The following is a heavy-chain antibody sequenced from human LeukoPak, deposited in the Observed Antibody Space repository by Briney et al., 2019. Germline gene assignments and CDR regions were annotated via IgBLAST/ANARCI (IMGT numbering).Heavy chain of an antibody. D-gene: IGHD6-13*01. CDR2: ISNSEST. V-gene: IGHV4-31*03. Sequence: PSETLSLTCTVSGGSISGGGYYWSWIRQHPGKGLEWIGYISNSESTYYNPSLKSRVTIAVDTSKNQFSLKLSSVTAADTAVYYCARIAAARVRADYWGQGTLVTVSS. CDR3: ARIAAARVRADY. J-gene: IGHJ4*02. CDR1: GGSISGGGYY.